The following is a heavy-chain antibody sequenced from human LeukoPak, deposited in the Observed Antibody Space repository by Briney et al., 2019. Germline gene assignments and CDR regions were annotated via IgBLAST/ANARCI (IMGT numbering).Heavy chain of an antibody. J-gene: IGHJ4*02. CDR3: ARDSWAGYYSSSGVFDY. CDR1: GFTFSTYS. Sequence: GGSLRLSCAASGFTFSTYSMRWVRQAPGKGLEWVSSIISSSSYIYYADSVKGRFTISRDNAKKSLYLQMNSLRAEDTAVYYCARDSWAGYYSSSGVFDYWGQGTLVTVSS. V-gene: IGHV3-21*01. CDR2: IISSSSYI. D-gene: IGHD3/OR15-3a*01.